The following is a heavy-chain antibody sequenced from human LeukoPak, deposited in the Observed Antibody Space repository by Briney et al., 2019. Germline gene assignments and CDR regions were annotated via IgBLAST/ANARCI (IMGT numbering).Heavy chain of an antibody. V-gene: IGHV3-7*01. CDR2: IKQDGSEK. Sequence: HPGGSLRLSCAASGFTFSSYWMSWVRQAPGKGLEWVANIKQDGSEKYYVDSVKGRFTISRDNAKNSLYLQMNSLRAEDTAVYYCARDFTYSYGDYFDYWGQGTLVTVSS. CDR1: GFTFSSYW. CDR3: ARDFTYSYGDYFDY. J-gene: IGHJ4*02. D-gene: IGHD5-18*01.